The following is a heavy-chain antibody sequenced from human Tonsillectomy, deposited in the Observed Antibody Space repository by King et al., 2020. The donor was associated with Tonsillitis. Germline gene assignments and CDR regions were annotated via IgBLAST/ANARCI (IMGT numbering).Heavy chain of an antibody. V-gene: IGHV4-30-2*01. CDR1: GESITNNGYS. CDR3: ASLDLMFSFDS. J-gene: IGHJ4*02. D-gene: IGHD3-10*02. Sequence: QLQESGSGLVKPSQTLSLTCGVSGESITNNGYSWSWIRQPPGKGLEWIAYIYHTGNTYYNPSLKSRVTLSVDRSKNQFSLKLSSVTAADTAVYYCASLDLMFSFDSWGQGTLVTVSS. CDR2: IYHTGNT.